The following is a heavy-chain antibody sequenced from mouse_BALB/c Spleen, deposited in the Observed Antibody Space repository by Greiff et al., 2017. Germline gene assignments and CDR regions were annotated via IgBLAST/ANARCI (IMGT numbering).Heavy chain of an antibody. CDR2: IWAGGST. CDR3: ARDYDYSGWFAY. D-gene: IGHD2-4*01. V-gene: IGHV2-9*02. CDR1: GFSLTTYG. Sequence: VQLQESGPGLVAPSQSLSITCTVSGFSLTTYGVHWVRQPPGKGLEWLGVIWAGGSTNYNSALMSRLSISKDNSKSQVFLKMNSLQTDDTAMYYCARDYDYSGWFAYWGQGTLVTVSA. J-gene: IGHJ3*01.